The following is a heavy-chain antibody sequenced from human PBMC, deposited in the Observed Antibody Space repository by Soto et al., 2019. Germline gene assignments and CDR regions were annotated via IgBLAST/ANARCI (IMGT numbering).Heavy chain of an antibody. CDR1: GGSFSGYY. CDR3: SRGAALRGNGMDV. Sequence: QVQLQQWGAGLLKPSETLSLTCAVYGGSFSGYYWSWIRQPPGKGLEWIGEINHSGSTNYYPSLKSRVTILVDTSKNQFSLKLSSVTAADTAVYYCSRGAALRGNGMDVWGQGTTVTVSS. V-gene: IGHV4-34*01. D-gene: IGHD6-25*01. J-gene: IGHJ6*02. CDR2: INHSGST.